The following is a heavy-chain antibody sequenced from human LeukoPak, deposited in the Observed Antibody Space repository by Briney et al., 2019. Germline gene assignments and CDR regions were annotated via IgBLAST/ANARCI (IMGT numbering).Heavy chain of an antibody. D-gene: IGHD6-13*01. CDR2: INPSGGST. Sequence: GASVKVSCKASGYTFTSYYMHWVRQAPGQGLEWMGIINPSGGSTSYAQKFQGRVTITTDESTSTAYMELSSLRSEDTAVYYCAIPSIAAAGYFDYWGQGTLVTVSS. V-gene: IGHV1-46*01. CDR3: AIPSIAAAGYFDY. J-gene: IGHJ4*02. CDR1: GYTFTSYY.